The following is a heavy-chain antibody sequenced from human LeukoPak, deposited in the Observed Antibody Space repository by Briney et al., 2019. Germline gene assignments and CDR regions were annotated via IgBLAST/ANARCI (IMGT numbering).Heavy chain of an antibody. Sequence: SETLSLTCAVYGGSFSGYYWSWIRQPPGKGLEWIGEINHSGSTNYNPSLKGRVTISVDTSKNQFSLKLSSVTAADTAVYYCASNKRITIFGVVTENWFDPWGQGTLVTVSS. CDR1: GGSFSGYY. V-gene: IGHV4-34*01. J-gene: IGHJ5*02. CDR3: ASNKRITIFGVVTENWFDP. CDR2: INHSGST. D-gene: IGHD3-3*01.